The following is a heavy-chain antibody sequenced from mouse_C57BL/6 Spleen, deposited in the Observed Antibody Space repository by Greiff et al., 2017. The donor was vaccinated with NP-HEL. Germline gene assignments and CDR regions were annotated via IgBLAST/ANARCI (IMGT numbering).Heavy chain of an antibody. CDR3: ARGGAAQATYAMDY. CDR1: GYTFTSYW. J-gene: IGHJ4*01. Sequence: QVQLQQPGAELVKPGASVKLSCKASGYTFTSYWMHWVKQRPGRGLEWIGRIDPNSGGTKYNEKFKSKATMTVDKHSSTAYMQLSSLTYEDSAVYYGARGGAAQATYAMDYWGQGTSVTVSS. D-gene: IGHD3-2*02. CDR2: IDPNSGGT. V-gene: IGHV1-72*01.